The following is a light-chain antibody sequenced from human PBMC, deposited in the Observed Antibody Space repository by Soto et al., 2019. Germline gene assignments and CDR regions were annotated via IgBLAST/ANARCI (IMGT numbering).Light chain of an antibody. CDR1: NIGSKS. Sequence: SYELTQPPSVSVAPGQTARITGGGKNIGSKSVHWYQQKPGQAPVLVVYVDSDRPSGIPERFSGSNSGNTATLTISRVEAGDEADYYCQVWDSSSDHPVFGGGTKLTVL. J-gene: IGLJ3*02. CDR3: QVWDSSSDHPV. CDR2: VDS. V-gene: IGLV3-21*02.